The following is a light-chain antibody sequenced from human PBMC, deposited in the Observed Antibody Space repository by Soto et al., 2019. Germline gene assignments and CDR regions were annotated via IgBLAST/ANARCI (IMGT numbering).Light chain of an antibody. V-gene: IGLV2-23*01. CDR1: SSDVGPYKL. J-gene: IGLJ2*01. CDR2: EGT. CDR3: CSYAASGLI. Sequence: QSALTQPASVSGSPGQSITISCSGASSDVGPYKLVAWYQQHPDKAPKLIIHEGTKRPSGVSSRFSGSQSGTTASLTISGLQAEDEADYYCCSYAASGLIFGGGTKLTVL.